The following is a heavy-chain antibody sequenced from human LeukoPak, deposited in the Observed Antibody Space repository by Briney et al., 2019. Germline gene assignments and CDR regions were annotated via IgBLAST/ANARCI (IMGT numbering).Heavy chain of an antibody. CDR1: GFTVSSNY. D-gene: IGHD3-22*01. V-gene: IGHV3-66*01. CDR2: IYSGGST. J-gene: IGHJ4*02. Sequence: GGSLRLSCAASGFTVSSNYMSWVRQAPGKGLEWVSVIYSGGSTYYADSVKGRSTISRDNSKNTLYLQMNSLRAEDTAVYYCARDVYYYDSSGHLDYWGQGTLVTVSS. CDR3: ARDVYYYDSSGHLDY.